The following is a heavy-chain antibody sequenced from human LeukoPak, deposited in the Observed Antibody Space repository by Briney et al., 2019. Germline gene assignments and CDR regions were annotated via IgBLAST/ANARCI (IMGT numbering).Heavy chain of an antibody. CDR1: GFTFSSYW. CDR2: IKQDGSES. D-gene: IGHD1-14*01. CDR3: ARPMNHHAGDTFDY. V-gene: IGHV3-7*05. Sequence: GGSLRFCCAAAGFTFSSYWMSWVRQAAGKGLGWVANIKQDGSESYYVDFVKGRFTISRDNAKNSLYLQMNTHRAEDTAVYYCARPMNHHAGDTFDYWGQGTLVTVSS. J-gene: IGHJ4*02.